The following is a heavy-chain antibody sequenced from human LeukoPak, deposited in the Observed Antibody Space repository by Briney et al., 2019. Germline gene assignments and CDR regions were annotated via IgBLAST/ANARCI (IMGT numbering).Heavy chain of an antibody. CDR2: VYYSGTT. D-gene: IGHD3-22*01. CDR3: ARGGRDTIGYYHSDF. CDR1: GGSTSSASHF. V-gene: IGHV4-31*03. J-gene: IGHJ4*02. Sequence: SETLSLTCTVSGGSTSSASHFWNWIRQLPWKGLQWIGYVYYSGTTAYNVSFESRVVISVDKSKNQFSLRLSSVTAADTAVYYCARGGRDTIGYYHSDFWGQGTLVTVSS.